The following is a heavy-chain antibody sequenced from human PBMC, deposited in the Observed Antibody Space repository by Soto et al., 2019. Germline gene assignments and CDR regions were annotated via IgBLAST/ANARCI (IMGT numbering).Heavy chain of an antibody. CDR3: ARPVTSPDHLDI. J-gene: IGHJ3*02. D-gene: IGHD4-4*01. V-gene: IGHV1-18*01. CDR1: GYIFSDYG. Sequence: ASVKVSCKSSGYIFSDYGITWVRQAPGQGLEWMGWISAYNGNTDYAQKFQDRLALATDTSTSTAYMELRSLRSDDTALYYCARPVTSPDHLDIWGQGTMVTVSS. CDR2: ISAYNGNT.